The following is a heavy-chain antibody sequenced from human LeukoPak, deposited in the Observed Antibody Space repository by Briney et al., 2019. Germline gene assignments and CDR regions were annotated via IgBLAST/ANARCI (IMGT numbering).Heavy chain of an antibody. Sequence: GGSLRLSCAASGFTFSSYGMHWVRQAPGKGLEWVAVISYDGSNKYYADSVKGRFTISRDNSKNTLYLQMNSLRAEDTAVCYCAKDRAYYDFWSGYYTIGYWGQGTLVTVSS. J-gene: IGHJ4*02. D-gene: IGHD3-3*01. CDR3: AKDRAYYDFWSGYYTIGY. CDR2: ISYDGSNK. CDR1: GFTFSSYG. V-gene: IGHV3-30*18.